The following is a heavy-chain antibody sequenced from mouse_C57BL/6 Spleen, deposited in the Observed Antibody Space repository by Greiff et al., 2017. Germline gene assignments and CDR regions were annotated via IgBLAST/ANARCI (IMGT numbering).Heavy chain of an antibody. CDR2: IDPSDSYT. Sequence: QVQLQQPGAELVKPGASVKLSCKASGYTFTSYWMQWVKQRPGQGLEWIGEIDPSDSYTNSNQKFKGKATLTVDTSSSTAYMQLSSLTSEDSAVYYCARRSYGSSYEDFDVWGTGTTVTVSS. J-gene: IGHJ1*03. CDR3: ARRSYGSSYEDFDV. CDR1: GYTFTSYW. V-gene: IGHV1-50*01. D-gene: IGHD1-1*01.